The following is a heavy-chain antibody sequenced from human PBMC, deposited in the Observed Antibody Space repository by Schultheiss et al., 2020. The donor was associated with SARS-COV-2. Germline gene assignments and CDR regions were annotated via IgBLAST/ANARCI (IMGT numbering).Heavy chain of an antibody. D-gene: IGHD3-22*01. CDR1: GFTFSNAW. CDR2: ISGSGGST. Sequence: GGSLRLSCAASGFTFSNAWMSWVRQAPGKGLEWVSAISGSGGSTYYADSVKGRFTISRDNSKNTLYLQMNSLRAEDTAVYYCAPEITMIVVVPTGAFDIWGQGTMVTVSS. CDR3: APEITMIVVVPTGAFDI. V-gene: IGHV3-23*01. J-gene: IGHJ3*02.